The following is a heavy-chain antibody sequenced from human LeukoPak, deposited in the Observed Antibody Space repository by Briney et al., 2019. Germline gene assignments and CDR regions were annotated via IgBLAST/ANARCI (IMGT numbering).Heavy chain of an antibody. V-gene: IGHV3-30-3*01. CDR2: TSYDGSNK. J-gene: IGHJ5*02. D-gene: IGHD5-18*01. CDR3: ARDKEQLWPITNWFDP. CDR1: GFTFSSYA. Sequence: PGGSLRLSCAASGFTFSSYAMHWVRQAPGKGLEWVAVTSYDGSNKYYADSVKGRFTISRDNSKNTLYLQMNSLRAEDTAVYYCARDKEQLWPITNWFDPWGQGTLVTVSS.